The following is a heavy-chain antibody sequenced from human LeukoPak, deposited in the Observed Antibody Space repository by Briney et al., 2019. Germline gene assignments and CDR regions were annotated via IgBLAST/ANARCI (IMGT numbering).Heavy chain of an antibody. CDR3: ARRGGSGRSFDY. Sequence: SETLSLTCTVSGGSLSSGSYYWSWVRQPPGKGLEWIGYIYYSGSTNYNPSLKSRVTISVDTSKNQFSLKVTSVTAADTAVYYCARRGGSGRSFDYWGQGTLVTVSS. V-gene: IGHV4-61*01. J-gene: IGHJ4*02. D-gene: IGHD3-10*01. CDR2: IYYSGST. CDR1: GGSLSSGSYY.